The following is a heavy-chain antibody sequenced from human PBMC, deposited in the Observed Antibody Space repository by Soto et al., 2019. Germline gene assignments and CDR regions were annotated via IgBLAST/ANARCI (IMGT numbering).Heavy chain of an antibody. D-gene: IGHD2-21*02. CDR1: GYSFTSYW. J-gene: IGHJ4*02. Sequence: PGESLKISCKGSGYSFTSYWISWVRQMPGKGLEWMGRIDPSDSYTNYSPSFQGHVTISADKSISTAYLQWSSLKASDTAMYYCARVAYCGGDCYSGIPREHFDYWGQGTLVTVSS. CDR2: IDPSDSYT. V-gene: IGHV5-10-1*01. CDR3: ARVAYCGGDCYSGIPREHFDY.